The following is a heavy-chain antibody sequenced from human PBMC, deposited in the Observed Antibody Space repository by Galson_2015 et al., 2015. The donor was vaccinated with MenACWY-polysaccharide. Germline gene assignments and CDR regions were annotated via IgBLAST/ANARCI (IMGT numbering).Heavy chain of an antibody. Sequence: SVKVSCKASGYTFTSYEINWVRQATGQGLEWMGWMNPNSGNTGFAQKFQGRVTMTRDTSISTAYMELSSLRSDDTAVYYCARGMGATSRPNYWGQGTLVIVSS. CDR2: MNPNSGNT. CDR3: ARGMGATSRPNY. CDR1: GYTFTSYE. V-gene: IGHV1-8*01. D-gene: IGHD1-26*01. J-gene: IGHJ4*02.